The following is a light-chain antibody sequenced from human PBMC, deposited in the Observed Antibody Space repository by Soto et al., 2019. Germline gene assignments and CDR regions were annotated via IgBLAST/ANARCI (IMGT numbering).Light chain of an antibody. CDR1: SRDVGDYNY. Sequence: QSVLTQPASVSGSPGQSITISCTGTSRDVGDYNYVSWYQQHPGKAPKIMIYDVSNRPSAVSNRFSGSKSGNTASLTISRLQAEDEADYYCSSYTSSSTLVFGGGTKLTVL. CDR2: DVS. CDR3: SSYTSSSTLV. V-gene: IGLV2-14*01. J-gene: IGLJ2*01.